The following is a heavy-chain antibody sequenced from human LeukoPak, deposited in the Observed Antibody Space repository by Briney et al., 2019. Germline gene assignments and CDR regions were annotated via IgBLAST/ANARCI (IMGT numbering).Heavy chain of an antibody. CDR2: INPNSGGT. CDR1: GYTFTGYY. CDR3: ARDRYYYGSGNNPCFDY. Sequence: ASVKVSCKASGYTFTGYYMHWVRQAPGQGPEWMGRINPNSGGTNYAQKFQGRVTMTRDTSISPAYLELSRLRSDDTAVYFCARDRYYYGSGNNPCFDYWGQGTLVTVSS. J-gene: IGHJ4*02. D-gene: IGHD3-10*01. V-gene: IGHV1-2*02.